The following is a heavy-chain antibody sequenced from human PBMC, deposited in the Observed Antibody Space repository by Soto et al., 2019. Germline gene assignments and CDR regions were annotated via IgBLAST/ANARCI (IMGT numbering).Heavy chain of an antibody. CDR2: VRTHPNHYAT. J-gene: IGHJ4*02. Sequence: EVQLVESGGGLVQPGQSLKLSCVASGFTFSRSALHWVRQTSGKGLEWLGRVRTHPNHYATAYGASVTGRFTISRDDSRYAAYRQLTGLRPEDTAMYYCASLSYYDHSTVHYLGFWGRGTLGTVSS. V-gene: IGHV3-73*02. CDR1: GFTFSRSA. CDR3: ASLSYYDHSTVHYLGF. D-gene: IGHD3-9*01.